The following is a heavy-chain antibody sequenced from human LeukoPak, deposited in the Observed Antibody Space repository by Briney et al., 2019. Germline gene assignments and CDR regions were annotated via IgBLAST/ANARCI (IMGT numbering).Heavy chain of an antibody. D-gene: IGHD3-10*01. V-gene: IGHV3-30-3*01. CDR3: AKDLIKSFYYGSGSLFDY. J-gene: IGHJ4*02. CDR1: GFTFSSYA. CDR2: ISYDGSNK. Sequence: GGSLRLSCAASGFTFSSYAMHWVRQAPGKGLEWVADISYDGSNKYYADYVKGRFTISRDNSKNTLYLQMNSLRAEDTAVYYCAKDLIKSFYYGSGSLFDYWGQGTLVTVSS.